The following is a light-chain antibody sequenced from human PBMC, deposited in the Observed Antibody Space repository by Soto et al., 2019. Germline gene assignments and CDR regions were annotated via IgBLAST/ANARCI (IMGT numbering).Light chain of an antibody. J-gene: IGKJ2*01. CDR3: QQYNNWYT. CDR2: GAS. V-gene: IGKV3-15*01. Sequence: EVGLTQSPVTLSVSPGERATLSCRASQSVSNNLAWYQQKPGQAPRLHIYGASTRATGIPARFSGSGSGTEFTLTISSLHYEEFAVYYCQQYNNWYTVGQGTKLEIK. CDR1: QSVSNN.